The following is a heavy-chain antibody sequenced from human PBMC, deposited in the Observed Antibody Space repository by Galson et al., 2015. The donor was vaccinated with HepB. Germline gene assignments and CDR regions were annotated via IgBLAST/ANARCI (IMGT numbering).Heavy chain of an antibody. CDR3: ARGAGERSRYFDWLPTGPFDY. D-gene: IGHD3-9*01. CDR2: IYSGGST. CDR1: GFTVSSNY. Sequence: SLRLSCAASGFTVSSNYMSWVRQAPGKGLEWVSVIYSGGSTYYADSVKGRFTISRDNSKNTLYLQMNSLRAEDTAVYYCARGAGERSRYFDWLPTGPFDYWGQGTLVTVSS. J-gene: IGHJ4*02. V-gene: IGHV3-66*01.